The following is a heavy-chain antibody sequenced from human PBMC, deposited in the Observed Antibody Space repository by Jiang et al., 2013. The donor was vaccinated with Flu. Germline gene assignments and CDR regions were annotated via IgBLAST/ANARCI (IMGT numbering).Heavy chain of an antibody. V-gene: IGHV6-1*01. CDR1: GGSVSSNSAT. D-gene: IGHD3-16*01. CDR3: ARGVTWANWYFDL. CDR2: TYYRSKWYN. J-gene: IGHJ2*01. Sequence: QTLSLTCAISGGSVSSNSATWSWIRQSPSRGLEWLGRTYYRSKWYNDYAVFVKSRITINSDTSKNQISLQLNSVTPEDTAVYYCARGVTWANWYFDLWGRGTLVTVSS.